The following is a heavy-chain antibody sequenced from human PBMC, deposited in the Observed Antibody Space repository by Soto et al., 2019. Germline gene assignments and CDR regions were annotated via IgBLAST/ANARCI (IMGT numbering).Heavy chain of an antibody. D-gene: IGHD6-13*01. V-gene: IGHV2-70*04. CDR3: ARTMPAAGTFDY. J-gene: IGHJ4*02. CDR1: GFSLITGGVR. Sequence: SGPALVNPTQTLTLTCTFSGFSLITGGVRVSWIRQPPGQALEWLARIDGNNEKYYTTSLKTRLTISKDNSKNQVVLTMTNMDHVDTGTYYCARTMPAAGTFDYWGQGALVTVSS. CDR2: IDGNNEK.